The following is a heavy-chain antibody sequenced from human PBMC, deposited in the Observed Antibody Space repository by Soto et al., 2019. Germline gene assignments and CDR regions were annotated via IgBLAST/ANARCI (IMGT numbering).Heavy chain of an antibody. V-gene: IGHV3-23*01. CDR1: GFTFSSYA. CDR3: AKSDYCSGGSCYGLILFFDY. D-gene: IGHD2-15*01. J-gene: IGHJ4*02. CDR2: ISGSGGST. Sequence: SLRLSCAAYGFTFSSYAMSWVRQAPGKGLEWVSAISGSGGSTYYADSVKGRFTISRDNSKNTLYLQMNSLRAEDTAVYYCAKSDYCSGGSCYGLILFFDYWGQGTLVTVSS.